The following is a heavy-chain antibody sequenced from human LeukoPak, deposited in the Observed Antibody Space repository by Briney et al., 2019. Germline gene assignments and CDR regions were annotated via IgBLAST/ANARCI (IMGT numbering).Heavy chain of an antibody. CDR2: IYYSGST. V-gene: IGHV4-39*07. CDR3: ARMDSTDNWGSCLY. Sequence: SETLSLTCTVSGGSISSSSYYWGWIRQPPGKGLEWIGSIYYSGSTYYNPSLKSRVTIPVDTSKNQFSLKLSSVTAADTAVYYCARMDSTDNWGSCLYWGQGTLVTVSS. CDR1: GGSISSSSYY. D-gene: IGHD7-27*01. J-gene: IGHJ4*02.